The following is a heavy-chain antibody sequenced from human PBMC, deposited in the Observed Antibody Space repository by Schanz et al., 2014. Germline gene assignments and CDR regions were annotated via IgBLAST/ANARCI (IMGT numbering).Heavy chain of an antibody. V-gene: IGHV4-34*02. CDR2: ISHNGTT. CDR3: AGMATVTYFDF. J-gene: IGHJ4*02. CDR1: GGSFSAYH. Sequence: QVQLQQWGAGLLKPSETLSLICVINGGSFSAYHWSWLRQSPGKGPEWIGKISHNGTTNYNPSLKSRVTKSGDTSKNQFSLSLTSVAAADTAVYYCAGMATVTYFDFWGQGALVTVSS. D-gene: IGHD4-17*01.